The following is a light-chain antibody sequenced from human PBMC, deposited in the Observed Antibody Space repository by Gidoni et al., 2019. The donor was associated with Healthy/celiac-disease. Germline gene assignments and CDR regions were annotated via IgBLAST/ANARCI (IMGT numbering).Light chain of an antibody. CDR3: QQYDNLPFT. V-gene: IGKV1-33*01. J-gene: IGKJ3*01. CDR2: DAS. CDR1: QDISNY. Sequence: IQMTQSPSSLSASVGDRVTITCQASQDISNYLNWYQQKPGKAPKLLIYDASSLETGVPSRFSGSGSGTDFTFTISSLQPEDIATYYCQQYDNLPFTFXPXTKVEIK.